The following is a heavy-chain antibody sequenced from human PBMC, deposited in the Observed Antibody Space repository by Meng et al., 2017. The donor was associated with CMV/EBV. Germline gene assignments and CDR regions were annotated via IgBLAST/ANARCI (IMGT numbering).Heavy chain of an antibody. CDR2: IYTSGST. CDR1: GGTLSSYY. CDR3: AREIVVVPAAIDNWFDP. V-gene: IGHV4-4*07. J-gene: IGHJ5*02. Sequence: RYSGAGHVKPSETLSLTCTASGGTLSSYYWSWMRQPAGNGLEWIGRIYTSGSTNYNPSLKSRVTMSVDTSKNQFSLKLSSVTAADTAVYYCAREIVVVPAAIDNWFDPWGQGTLVTVSS. D-gene: IGHD2-2*02.